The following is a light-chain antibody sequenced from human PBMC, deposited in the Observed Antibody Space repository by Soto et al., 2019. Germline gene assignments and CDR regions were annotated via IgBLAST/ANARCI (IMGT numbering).Light chain of an antibody. CDR3: CSYAGSSTGYV. J-gene: IGLJ1*01. CDR1: SSDVGSYNL. V-gene: IGLV2-23*02. Sequence: QSVLTQPASVSGSPGQSITISCTGTSSDVGSYNLVSWYQQHPGKAPKLMIYEVSKRPSGVSNRFSGSKSGNTASLTISGLQAEDEADYYCCSYAGSSTGYVFGTGTKHTVL. CDR2: EVS.